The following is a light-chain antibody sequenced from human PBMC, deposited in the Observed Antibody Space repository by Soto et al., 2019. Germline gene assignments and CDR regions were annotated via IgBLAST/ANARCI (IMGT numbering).Light chain of an antibody. V-gene: IGKV1-5*03. Sequence: DVQMNQSPSTLSASVGDRVTITCRASQSISGWLAWYQQRPGTAPKLMLYKASTLETGVPSRYSGSGSGPDFTLTINNLQHDDFATYECQQCAVYSRSFGQETKVEIK. J-gene: IGKJ1*01. CDR3: QQCAVYSRS. CDR2: KAS. CDR1: QSISGW.